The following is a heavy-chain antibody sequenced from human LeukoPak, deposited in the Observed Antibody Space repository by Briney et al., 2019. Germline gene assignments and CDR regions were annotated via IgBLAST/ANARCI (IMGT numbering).Heavy chain of an antibody. V-gene: IGHV4-59*01. D-gene: IGHD6-13*01. CDR1: GGSTSNYY. CDR3: ARNPQHSSSWIFDY. Sequence: SETLSLTCTVSGGSTSNYYWSWIRQPPGQGLEWIGYIYYSGNTNYNPSLKSRVTISVDTSKNQFSLKLSSVTAADTAVYYCARNPQHSSSWIFDYWGQGTVVTVSS. J-gene: IGHJ4*02. CDR2: IYYSGNT.